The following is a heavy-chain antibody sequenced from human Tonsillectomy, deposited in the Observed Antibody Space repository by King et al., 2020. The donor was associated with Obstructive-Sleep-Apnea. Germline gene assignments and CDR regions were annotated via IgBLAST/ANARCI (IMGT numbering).Heavy chain of an antibody. V-gene: IGHV3-15*01. CDR3: TASLTPGTFDA. J-gene: IGHJ3*01. CDR2: IKNRAAGGTI. CDR1: GFTVSNAW. D-gene: IGHD3-9*01. Sequence: VQLVESGGGLVEPGGSLRLSCAASGFTVSNAWMTWVRQAPGKGLECVGRIKNRAAGGTIEYNSPVKGRFTISGDDSQNTLHLQMNSLKTEDTAIYYCTASLTPGTFDAWGQGTVVTVSS.